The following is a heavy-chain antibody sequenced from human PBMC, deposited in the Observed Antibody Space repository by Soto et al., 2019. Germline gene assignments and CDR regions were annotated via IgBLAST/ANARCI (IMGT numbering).Heavy chain of an antibody. CDR3: AHSDGGYEIIYFDF. D-gene: IGHD5-12*01. CDR1: GFSFTTTGVA. CDR2: ISCNDDR. Sequence: PELMNRTETLALTFTSSGFSFTTTGVAVGWIRQTPGVALEWRTLISCNDDRRFSPSLKTRLTITGDTSKNQVVLSLTNVDPGDTATYFCAHSDGGYEIIYFDFWGQGILVTVSS. J-gene: IGHJ4*02. V-gene: IGHV2-5*01.